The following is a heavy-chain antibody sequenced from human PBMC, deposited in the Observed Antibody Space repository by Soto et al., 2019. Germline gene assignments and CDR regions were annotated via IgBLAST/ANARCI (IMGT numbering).Heavy chain of an antibody. D-gene: IGHD4-17*01. V-gene: IGHV4-4*02. Sequence: QVQLQESGPGLVKPSGTLSLTCAVSGGSISSSNWWSWVRQPPGKGLEWIGEIYHSGSTNYNPSLKGRVTISVDKSKNQFSLKLSSVTAADTAVYYCASLFVNGDPRPPFDYWGQGTLVTVSS. CDR1: GGSISSSNW. CDR3: ASLFVNGDPRPPFDY. J-gene: IGHJ4*02. CDR2: IYHSGST.